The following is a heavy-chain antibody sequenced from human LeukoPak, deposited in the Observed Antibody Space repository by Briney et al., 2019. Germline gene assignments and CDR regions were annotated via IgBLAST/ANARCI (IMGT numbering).Heavy chain of an antibody. Sequence: SVKVSCKXSGFTFTSSAMQWVRQARGQRLERIGWIVVGSGNTNYAQKFQERVTITRDMSTSTAYMELSSLRSEDTAVYYCAADGAAGIFDYWGQGTLVTVSS. CDR3: AADGAAGIFDY. CDR1: GFTFTSSA. J-gene: IGHJ4*02. D-gene: IGHD6-13*01. CDR2: IVVGSGNT. V-gene: IGHV1-58*02.